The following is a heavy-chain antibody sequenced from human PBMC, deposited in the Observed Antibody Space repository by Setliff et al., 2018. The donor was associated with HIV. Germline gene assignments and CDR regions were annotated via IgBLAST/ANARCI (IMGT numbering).Heavy chain of an antibody. CDR3: AGGTWFDGLDS. V-gene: IGHV6-1*01. CDR2: TYYRSEWKN. Sequence: SRALSLPCVISGDSVSSTSGAWTWIRQSPSGGLEWLGSTYYRSEWKNDYAVSLKSRITVNADKSKNQFSLHLKSVTSEGSAVYYCAGGTWFDGLDSWSPGSLVTVSS. J-gene: IGHJ4*02. CDR1: GDSVSSTSGA. D-gene: IGHD3-9*01.